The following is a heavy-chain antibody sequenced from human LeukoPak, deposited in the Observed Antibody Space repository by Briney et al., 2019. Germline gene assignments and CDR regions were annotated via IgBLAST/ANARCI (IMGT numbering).Heavy chain of an antibody. CDR2: ISAYNGNT. D-gene: IGHD6-19*01. V-gene: IGHV1-18*04. CDR1: GYTFTGYY. CDR3: VRVGSSWYFDY. J-gene: IGHJ4*02. Sequence: ASVKVSCKASGYTFTGYYMHWVRQAPGQGLEWMGWISAYNGNTNYAQKLQARVTVTTDTSTSTTYMELRSLRSDDTAVYYCVRVGSSWYFDYWGQGTLVTVSS.